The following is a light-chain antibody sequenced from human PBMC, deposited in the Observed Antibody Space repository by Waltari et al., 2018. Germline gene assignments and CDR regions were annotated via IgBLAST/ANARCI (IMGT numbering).Light chain of an antibody. J-gene: IGKJ4*01. CDR3: QQYDISPPLT. CDR1: QSINSNY. Sequence: EVVLTQSPGTLYLSPGERATLSCRASQSINSNYLAWYQQKPGQSPSLLIYGGSTRATGIPDRFSGSGSGTDFTLTISRLEPEDFAVYYCQQYDISPPLTVGGGTKVEIK. V-gene: IGKV3-20*01. CDR2: GGS.